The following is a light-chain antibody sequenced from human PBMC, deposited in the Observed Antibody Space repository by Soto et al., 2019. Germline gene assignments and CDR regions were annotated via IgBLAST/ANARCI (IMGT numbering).Light chain of an antibody. CDR1: QSVNSN. CDR3: QQYNNWPRT. CDR2: RAS. J-gene: IGKJ1*01. V-gene: IGKV3-15*01. Sequence: EIVLTQSPATLSLSPGERATLSCRASQSVNSNLAWYKQKPGQAPRLLIYRASTRATGIPARFSGSGSGTDFTLTISGLQSEDFAVYYCQQYNNWPRTFGQGTKVDIK.